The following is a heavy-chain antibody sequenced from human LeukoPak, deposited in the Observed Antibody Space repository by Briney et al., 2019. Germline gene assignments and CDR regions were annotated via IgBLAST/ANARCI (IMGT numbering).Heavy chain of an antibody. D-gene: IGHD2-15*01. CDR2: ISAYNGNT. V-gene: IGHV1-18*01. J-gene: IGHJ4*02. CDR3: ARDLSGYCSGGSCSMPGY. CDR1: GYTFTSNG. Sequence: ASVKVSCKASGYTFTSNGISWVRQAPGQGLEWMGWISAYNGNTNYAQKLQGRVTMTTDTSTSTAYMELRSLRSDDTAVYYCARDLSGYCSGGSCSMPGYWGQGTLVTVSS.